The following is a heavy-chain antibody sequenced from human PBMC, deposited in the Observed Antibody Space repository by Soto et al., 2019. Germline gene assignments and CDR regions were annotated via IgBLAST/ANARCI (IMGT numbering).Heavy chain of an antibody. CDR1: GYTFTSYA. CDR2: INAGNGNT. J-gene: IGHJ4*02. CDR3: AILTEGSSGHFDY. V-gene: IGHV1-3*01. D-gene: IGHD3-22*01. Sequence: ASVKVSCKASGYTFTSYAMHWVRQAPGQRLEWMGWINAGNGNTKYSQKLRGRVTMTRDTSTSTAYMELRSLRSDDTAVYYCAILTEGSSGHFDYWGQGTLVTVSS.